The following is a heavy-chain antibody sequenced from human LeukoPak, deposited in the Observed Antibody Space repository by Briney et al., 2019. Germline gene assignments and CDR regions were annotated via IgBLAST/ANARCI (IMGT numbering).Heavy chain of an antibody. CDR3: AREAYGDYYFDY. D-gene: IGHD4-17*01. Sequence: GGSLRLSCAASGFTFRRYAMHWVRQAPGKGLEWVAVISYDGSNKYYADSVKGRITVSRDNSKNTLYLQMNSLRAEDTAVYYCAREAYGDYYFDYWGQGTLVTISS. V-gene: IGHV3-30-3*01. CDR1: GFTFRRYA. J-gene: IGHJ4*02. CDR2: ISYDGSNK.